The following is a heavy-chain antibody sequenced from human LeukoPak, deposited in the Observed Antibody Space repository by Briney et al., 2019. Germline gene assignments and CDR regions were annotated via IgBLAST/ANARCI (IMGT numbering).Heavy chain of an antibody. J-gene: IGHJ3*02. Sequence: GESLKICCKGSGYSFTSYWIGWVRQMPGKGLEWMGIIYPGNSDTRYSPSFQGQVTISADKSISTAYLQWSSLKASDTAMYYCARRFGSGSYSGTDAFDIWGQGTMVTVSS. D-gene: IGHD3-10*01. CDR2: IYPGNSDT. CDR3: ARRFGSGSYSGTDAFDI. V-gene: IGHV5-51*01. CDR1: GYSFTSYW.